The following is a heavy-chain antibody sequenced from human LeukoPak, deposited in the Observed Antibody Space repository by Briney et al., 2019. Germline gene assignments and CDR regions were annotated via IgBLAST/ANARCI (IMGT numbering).Heavy chain of an antibody. CDR2: ITSTSDYI. V-gene: IGHV3-21*06. D-gene: IGHD5-18*01. CDR3: AREGYNYGLSHSYPFDY. J-gene: IGHJ4*02. CDR1: GFTFSSYS. Sequence: GGSLRLSCAASGFTFSSYSMSCVRQAPGKGLEWVSSITSTSDYIYCADAVRGRFTISRDHARNSLYLQTNSLRPEDTAVYYCAREGYNYGLSHSYPFDYWGQGVLVTVSA.